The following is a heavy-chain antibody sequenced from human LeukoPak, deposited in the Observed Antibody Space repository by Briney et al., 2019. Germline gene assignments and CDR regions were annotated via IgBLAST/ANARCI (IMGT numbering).Heavy chain of an antibody. CDR3: ARSARLMKGVVEVTALDD. CDR1: GFTFSSYG. D-gene: IGHD3-3*01. CDR2: ISSSGSTI. J-gene: IGHJ4*02. Sequence: QTGGSLRLSCAASGFTFSSYGMNWVRQAPGKGLEWVSYISSSGSTIYYADSVKGRFTISRDNAKNSVYLEMNSLRADDTAVYYCARSARLMKGVVEVTALDDWGQGTLVTVSS. V-gene: IGHV3-48*04.